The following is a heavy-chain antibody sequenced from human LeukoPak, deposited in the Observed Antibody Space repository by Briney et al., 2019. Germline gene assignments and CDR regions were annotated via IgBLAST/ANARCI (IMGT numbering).Heavy chain of an antibody. CDR3: ASSLSPGYCSGGSCYSADY. Sequence: GGSLRLSCAASGFTFSSYWMSWVRQAPGKGLEWVANIKQDGSEKYYVDSVKGRFTISRDNAKNSLYLQMDSLRAEDTAVYYCASSLSPGYCSGGSCYSADYWGQGTLVTVSS. CDR1: GFTFSSYW. J-gene: IGHJ4*02. D-gene: IGHD2-15*01. V-gene: IGHV3-7*01. CDR2: IKQDGSEK.